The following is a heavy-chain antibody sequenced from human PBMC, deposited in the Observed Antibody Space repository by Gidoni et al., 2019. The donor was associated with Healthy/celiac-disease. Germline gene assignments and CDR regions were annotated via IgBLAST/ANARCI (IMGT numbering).Heavy chain of an antibody. CDR3: AREFHKTPERPASYYYYGMDV. V-gene: IGHV4-4*07. CDR2: IYTSGST. J-gene: IGHJ6*02. Sequence: QGQLQESGPGRVKPSETRSRTCTVAGGSISRYHWSWIRQPAGEGLECIGRIYTSGSTTYNPSLTSRVTMSVATSKTQFSLKLSSVTAADTAVYYCAREFHKTPERPASYYYYGMDVWGQGTTVTVSS. CDR1: GGSISRYH.